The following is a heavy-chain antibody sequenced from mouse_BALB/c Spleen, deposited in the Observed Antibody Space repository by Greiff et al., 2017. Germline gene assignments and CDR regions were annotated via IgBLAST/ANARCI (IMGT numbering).Heavy chain of an antibody. CDR3: ARRGNYAMDY. CDR2: INPDSSTI. V-gene: IGHV4-1*02. J-gene: IGHJ4*01. Sequence: EVQLQESGGGLVQPGGSLKISCAASGYAFSSYWMRWVRQTPGKGLEWIGEINPDSSTINYTPSLKDKFIISRDNAKNTLYLQMSKVRSEDTALYYYARRGNYAMDYWGQGTSLTVSS. CDR1: GYAFSSYW.